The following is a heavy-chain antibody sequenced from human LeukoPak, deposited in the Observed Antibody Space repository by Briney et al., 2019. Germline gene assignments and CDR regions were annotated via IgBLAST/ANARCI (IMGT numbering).Heavy chain of an antibody. CDR3: ARGSRYCSSTSCSNWFDP. CDR1: GYAFTSYG. J-gene: IGHJ5*02. CDR2: MNPNSGNT. Sequence: ASVKVSCKASGYAFTSYGISWVRQAPGQGLEWMGWMNPNSGNTGYAQKFQGRVTMTRNTSISTAYMELSSLRSEDTAVYYCARGSRYCSSTSCSNWFDPWGQGTLVTVSS. V-gene: IGHV1-8*02. D-gene: IGHD2-2*01.